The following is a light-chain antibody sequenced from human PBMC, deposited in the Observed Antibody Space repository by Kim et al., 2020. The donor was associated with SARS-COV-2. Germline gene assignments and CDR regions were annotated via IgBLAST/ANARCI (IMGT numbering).Light chain of an antibody. CDR2: DAS. CDR3: QQRANWPLT. J-gene: IGKJ4*01. Sequence: EIVLTQSPATLSLSPGERATLSCRASQSLSSYLAWYQQKPGQAPRLLIYDASNRATGIPARFSGSGSGTDFTLTISSLEPEDFVVYYCQQRANWPLTFGGGTKVDIK. CDR1: QSLSSY. V-gene: IGKV3-11*01.